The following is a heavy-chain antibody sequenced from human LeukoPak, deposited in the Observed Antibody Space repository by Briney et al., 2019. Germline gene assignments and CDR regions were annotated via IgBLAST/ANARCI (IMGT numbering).Heavy chain of an antibody. D-gene: IGHD3-10*01. CDR1: GFTFSDHY. CDR3: ATTVRRSIWFGESTVDAFDI. V-gene: IGHV3-72*01. J-gene: IGHJ3*02. CDR2: TRNKANSYTT. Sequence: GGSLRLSCAASGFTFSDHYMDWVRQAPGKGLEWVGRTRNKANSYTTEYAASVNGRFTISRDDSENSLYLQMNSLKTEDTAVYYCATTVRRSIWFGESTVDAFDIWGQGTMVTVSS.